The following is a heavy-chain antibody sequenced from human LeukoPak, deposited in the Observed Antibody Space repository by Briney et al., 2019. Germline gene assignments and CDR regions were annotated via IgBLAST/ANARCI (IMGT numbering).Heavy chain of an antibody. J-gene: IGHJ6*03. V-gene: IGHV1-18*01. CDR2: ISAYNGNT. CDR1: GYTFTSYG. D-gene: IGHD4-17*01. Sequence: ASVKVSCKASGYTFTSYGFSWVRQAPGQGLEWMGWISAYNGNTDYPQDLQGRVTLTTDTSTSTAYMELRSLRSDDTAVYYCARDTYTTVTAMDVWGKGTTVIVSS. CDR3: ARDTYTTVTAMDV.